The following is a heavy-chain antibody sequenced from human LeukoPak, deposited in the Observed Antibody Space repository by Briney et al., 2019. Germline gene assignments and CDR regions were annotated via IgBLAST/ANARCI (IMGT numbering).Heavy chain of an antibody. D-gene: IGHD3-22*01. CDR2: MYYSGST. CDR3: ARDPYDSSASAFDI. J-gene: IGHJ3*02. V-gene: IGHV4-59*01. CDR1: GGSISSYY. Sequence: SETLSLTCTVSGGSISSYYWSWIRQPPGKGLEWIGYMYYSGSTNYSPSLKSRVTISVDTSKNQFSLKLSSVTAADTAVYFCARDPYDSSASAFDIWGQGTMVTVSS.